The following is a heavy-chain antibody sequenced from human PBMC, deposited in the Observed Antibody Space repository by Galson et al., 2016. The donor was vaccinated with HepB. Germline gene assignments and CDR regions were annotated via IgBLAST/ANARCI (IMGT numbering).Heavy chain of an antibody. Sequence: SEILSLTCTVSGGSINTYYGSWIRQPPGKGLEWIGYIYYSGSPNYNPSLKSRVTMSIDTSKNQFSLRLNSVTAADTAVYYCARLRHAYTYYFDYWGQGTLVTVSS. J-gene: IGHJ4*02. CDR1: GGSINTYY. CDR3: ARLRHAYTYYFDY. V-gene: IGHV4-59*08. CDR2: IYYSGSP. D-gene: IGHD5-24*01.